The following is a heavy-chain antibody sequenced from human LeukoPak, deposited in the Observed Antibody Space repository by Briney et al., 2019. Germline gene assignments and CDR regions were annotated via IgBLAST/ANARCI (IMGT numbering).Heavy chain of an antibody. Sequence: SETLSLTCAVYGGSFSGYYWSWIRQPPGKGLEWIGEINHSGSTNYNPSLKSRVTISVDTSKNQFSLKLSSVTAADTAVYYCARGLTRRSWFDPWAREPWSPSPQ. CDR1: GGSFSGYY. CDR3: ARGLTRRSWFDP. J-gene: IGHJ5*02. V-gene: IGHV4-34*01. CDR2: INHSGST.